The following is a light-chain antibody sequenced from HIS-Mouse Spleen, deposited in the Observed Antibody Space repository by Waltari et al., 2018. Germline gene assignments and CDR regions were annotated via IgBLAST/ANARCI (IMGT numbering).Light chain of an antibody. CDR3: YSTDSSGNHRV. J-gene: IGLJ3*02. CDR1: ALPKKY. V-gene: IGLV3-10*01. Sequence: SYELTQPPSVSVSPGQTARITCSGDALPKKYAYWYQQKSGQAPVLVIYVDSKRPSRIPERFSGASSGTIATLTISGAQVEDEADYYCYSTDSSGNHRVFGGGTKLTVL. CDR2: VDS.